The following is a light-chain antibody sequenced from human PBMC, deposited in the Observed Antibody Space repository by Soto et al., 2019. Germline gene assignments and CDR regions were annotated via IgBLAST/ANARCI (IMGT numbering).Light chain of an antibody. J-gene: IGKJ4*01. V-gene: IGKV1-13*02. CDR3: QQFNSFLLT. Sequence: AFQLTQSPSSLSASVGDRVTITCRASQGISSALAWYQQKPGKAPKVLIYDASSLERGVPSRFSGSGSGTDFTLTISSLQPEDFATYYCQQFNSFLLTFGGGTKVEIK. CDR1: QGISSA. CDR2: DAS.